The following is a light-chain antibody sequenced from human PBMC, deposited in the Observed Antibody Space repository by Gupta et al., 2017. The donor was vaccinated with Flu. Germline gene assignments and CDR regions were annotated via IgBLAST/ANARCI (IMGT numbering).Light chain of an antibody. CDR2: AAS. Sequence: PATLSVSPGERVTLSCRASQSLTRSLAWYQHKPGQPPRLLIYAASTGATGVPARFSGSGSGTEFTLTISSLQSEDFAVYFCQQYDDWPYTFGQGTKLEIK. J-gene: IGKJ2*01. CDR1: QSLTRS. CDR3: QQYDDWPYT. V-gene: IGKV3-15*01.